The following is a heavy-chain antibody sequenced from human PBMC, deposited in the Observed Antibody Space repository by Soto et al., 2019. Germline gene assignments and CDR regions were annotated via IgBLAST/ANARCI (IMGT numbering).Heavy chain of an antibody. CDR3: AKDAVPYNKRHDGFDI. CDR2: IGGTGGSP. D-gene: IGHD1-20*01. CDR1: GFTFGNYA. V-gene: IGHV3-23*01. J-gene: IGHJ3*02. Sequence: PGGSLRVSCAASGFTFGNYAMYWVRQAPGKGLEWASHIGGTGGSPQYTDSVKGRFTISRDNSKNTLYLQMNSLRVEDTAVYYCAKDAVPYNKRHDGFDISGQGTMVTVS.